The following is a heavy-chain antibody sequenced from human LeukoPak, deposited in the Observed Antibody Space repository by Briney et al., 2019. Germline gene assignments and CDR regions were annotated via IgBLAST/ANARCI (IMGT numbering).Heavy chain of an antibody. Sequence: PGGSLRLSCAASGFTFSSYVLGWVRQAPGQGLGWVSTISSGGDSTSYADSVKGRFAISRDNSQSTLFLQLNSLRAEDTAVYYCAKGHGSGWYGYFDYWGQGTLVTVSS. V-gene: IGHV3-23*01. CDR3: AKGHGSGWYGYFDY. D-gene: IGHD6-19*01. J-gene: IGHJ4*02. CDR2: ISSGGDST. CDR1: GFTFSSYV.